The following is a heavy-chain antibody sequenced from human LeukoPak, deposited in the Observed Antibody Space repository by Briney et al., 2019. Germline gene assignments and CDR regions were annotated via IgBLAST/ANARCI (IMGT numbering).Heavy chain of an antibody. CDR2: IDAAADT. Sequence: GGSLRLSCAGSGFPFSTFAMTWVRLAPGRGLEWVSSIDAAADTYYADSVRGRFSISRDNSKTTLFLQMNSLTAEDTAVYYCAKGGISEVGGLGYWGQGTLVTVSS. CDR3: AKGGISEVGGLGY. CDR1: GFPFSTFA. D-gene: IGHD6-13*01. V-gene: IGHV3-23*01. J-gene: IGHJ4*02.